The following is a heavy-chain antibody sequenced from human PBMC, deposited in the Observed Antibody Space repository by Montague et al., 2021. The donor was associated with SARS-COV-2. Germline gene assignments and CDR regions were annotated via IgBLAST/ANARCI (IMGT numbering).Heavy chain of an antibody. J-gene: IGHJ4*02. V-gene: IGHV3-74*01. CDR2: ISGDGTMT. CDR3: TRDFDWGSGC. CDR1: GCSINSYW. Sequence: SLRLSCAASGCSINSYWIHWVRQTPGMGLVWVSRISGDGTMTFYADSVKGRFTISRDNAKDTVYLQMNSLRAEDTAMYCCTRDFDWGSGCWGQGTLVTVSS. D-gene: IGHD3-9*01.